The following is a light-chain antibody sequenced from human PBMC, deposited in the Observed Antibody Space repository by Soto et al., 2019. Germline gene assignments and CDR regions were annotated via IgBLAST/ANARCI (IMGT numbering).Light chain of an antibody. CDR2: GAS. CDR1: QSVGIN. CDR3: QQYGSSQFT. Sequence: IVLTQSPATLSLSPGERATLSCRASQSVGINVAWYQQKPGQAPRLLIYGASTRATGSPVRFSASGSATEFTLTISRLEPEDFAVYYCQQYGSSQFTFGPGTKVDI. V-gene: IGKV3-20*01. J-gene: IGKJ3*01.